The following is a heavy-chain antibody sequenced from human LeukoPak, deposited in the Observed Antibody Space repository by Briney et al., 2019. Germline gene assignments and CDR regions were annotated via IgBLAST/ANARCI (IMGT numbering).Heavy chain of an antibody. CDR3: AHTHYGYYPDY. CDR1: GFSLSTSGVG. D-gene: IGHD5-18*01. Sequence: ESGPTLVKPTQTLTLTCTFSGFSLSTSGVGVGWIRQPPGKALEWLVLVYWNDDKRYSPSLMTRLTITKDPSNNQVILTMTNMGPADTATYYCAHTHYGYYPDYWGQGTLVTASS. J-gene: IGHJ4*02. CDR2: VYWNDDK. V-gene: IGHV2-5*01.